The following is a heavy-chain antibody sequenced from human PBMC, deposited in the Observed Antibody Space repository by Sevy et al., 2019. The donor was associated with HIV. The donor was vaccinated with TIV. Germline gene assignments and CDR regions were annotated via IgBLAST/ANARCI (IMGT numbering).Heavy chain of an antibody. V-gene: IGHV1-69*13. Sequence: SVKVSCKASGGTFTSYAISWVRQAPGLGLEWMGGIIPLLGTANYAQQFQGRVTITADESTSTVYMELSSLRSEDTTVYYCARDNLAVAGRGWFDPWGQGTLVTVSS. CDR2: IIPLLGTA. D-gene: IGHD6-19*01. J-gene: IGHJ5*02. CDR1: GGTFTSYA. CDR3: ARDNLAVAGRGWFDP.